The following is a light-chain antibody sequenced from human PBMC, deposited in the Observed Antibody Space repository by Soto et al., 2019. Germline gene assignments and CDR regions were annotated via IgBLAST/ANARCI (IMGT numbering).Light chain of an antibody. CDR2: GAS. CDR3: QQYNNWPRT. CDR1: QSVSSN. Sequence: EIVMTQSPATLSVSPGERATLSCRASQSVSSNLAWYQQKPGQAPSLLIYGASTRATGIPARFSGSGSGTDLTLTISSLQSEDFAVYYCQQYNNWPRTFGQGTKVDIK. J-gene: IGKJ1*01. V-gene: IGKV3-15*01.